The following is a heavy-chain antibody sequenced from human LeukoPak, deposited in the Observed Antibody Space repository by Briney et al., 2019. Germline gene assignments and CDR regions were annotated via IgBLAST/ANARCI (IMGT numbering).Heavy chain of an antibody. CDR1: GFTFSSYG. D-gene: IGHD2-21*02. V-gene: IGHV3-30*18. CDR3: AKDQGNTLIVVVTALGAFDI. Sequence: TGGSLRLSRAASGFTFSSYGMHWVRKAPGKGLEWVAVISYDGSNKYYADSVKGRFTISRDNSKNTLYLQMNSLRAEDTAVYYCAKDQGNTLIVVVTALGAFDIWGQGTMVTVSS. CDR2: ISYDGSNK. J-gene: IGHJ3*02.